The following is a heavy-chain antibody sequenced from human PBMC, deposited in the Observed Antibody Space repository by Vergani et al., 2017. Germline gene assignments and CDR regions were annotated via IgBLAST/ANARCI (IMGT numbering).Heavy chain of an antibody. Sequence: QVQLVQSGAEVKKPGSSVKVSCKASGGTFSSYAISWVRQAPGQGLEWMGGIIPIFGTANYAQKFQGRVTITADESTSTAYMELGSLRSEDTAVYYCARDFEVAVAGTVGAWFDPWGQGTLVTVSS. CDR3: ARDFEVAVAGTVGAWFDP. D-gene: IGHD6-19*01. J-gene: IGHJ5*02. V-gene: IGHV1-69*12. CDR1: GGTFSSYA. CDR2: IIPIFGTA.